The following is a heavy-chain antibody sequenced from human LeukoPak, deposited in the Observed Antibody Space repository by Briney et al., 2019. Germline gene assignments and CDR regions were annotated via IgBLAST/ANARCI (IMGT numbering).Heavy chain of an antibody. Sequence: PGGSLRLSCAASGFTGSHNYMSWVRQAPGKGLEWVSATHSSGGTYYADSVKGRFTIPRDNSKNTLYLQMNSLRAEDTAVYYCARDREGIIGEFDYWGQGNLVTVSS. D-gene: IGHD3-10*01. CDR2: THSSGGT. J-gene: IGHJ4*02. CDR1: GFTGSHNY. CDR3: ARDREGIIGEFDY. V-gene: IGHV3-53*01.